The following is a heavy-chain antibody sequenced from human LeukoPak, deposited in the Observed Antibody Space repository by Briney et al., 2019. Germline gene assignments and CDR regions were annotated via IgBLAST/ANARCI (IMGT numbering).Heavy chain of an antibody. CDR3: AREEGPFDY. J-gene: IGHJ4*02. CDR2: INTDGSDT. V-gene: IGHV3-74*01. CDR1: GFTFSTYW. Sequence: GGSLRLSCAASGFTFSTYWMYWVRHAPGKGLVWVSRINTDGSDTAYADSVKGRFTISRDNAKNTVYLQMNSLRAEDTAVYYCAREEGPFDYWGQGTLVTVSS.